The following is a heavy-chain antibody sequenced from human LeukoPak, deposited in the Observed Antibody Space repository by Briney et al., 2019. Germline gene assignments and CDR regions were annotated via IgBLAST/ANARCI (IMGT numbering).Heavy chain of an antibody. Sequence: SETLSLTCAVSGGSISNDKWWSWVRQSPVKGLEWIGEMYHSGSTNYNPSLKSRVTISVDKSNNQFSLKLISVSAADTAMYYCATGTSWYYYYWGQGTLVTVSS. CDR3: ATGTSWYYYY. J-gene: IGHJ4*02. CDR2: MYHSGST. D-gene: IGHD6-13*01. CDR1: GGSISNDKW. V-gene: IGHV4-4*02.